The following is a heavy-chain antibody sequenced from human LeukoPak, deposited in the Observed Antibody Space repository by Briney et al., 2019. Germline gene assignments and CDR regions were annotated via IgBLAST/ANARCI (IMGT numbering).Heavy chain of an antibody. J-gene: IGHJ4*02. CDR1: GFSFSNSW. D-gene: IGHD3-22*01. Sequence: GGSLRLSCAASGFSFSNSWMTWVRQAPGKGLEWVSAISGSGGSTYYADSVKGRFTISRDNSKNTLYLQMNSLRAEDTAVYYCAKDPPYYYDSSLSYYFDYWGQGTLVTVSS. CDR2: ISGSGGST. V-gene: IGHV3-23*01. CDR3: AKDPPYYYDSSLSYYFDY.